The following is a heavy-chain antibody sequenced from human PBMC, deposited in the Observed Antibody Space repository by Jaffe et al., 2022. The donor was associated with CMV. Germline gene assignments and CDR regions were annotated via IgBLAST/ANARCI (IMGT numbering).Heavy chain of an antibody. D-gene: IGHD2-2*01. Sequence: EVQLLESGGGLVQPGGSLRLSCAASGFTFSSYAMSWVRQAPGKGLEWVSAISGSGGSTYYADSVKGRFTISRDNSKNTLYLQMNSLRAEDTAVYYCAKDLNVGRSSTGKGGMDVWGQGTTVTVSS. V-gene: IGHV3-23*01. CDR2: ISGSGGST. J-gene: IGHJ6*02. CDR3: AKDLNVGRSSTGKGGMDV. CDR1: GFTFSSYA.